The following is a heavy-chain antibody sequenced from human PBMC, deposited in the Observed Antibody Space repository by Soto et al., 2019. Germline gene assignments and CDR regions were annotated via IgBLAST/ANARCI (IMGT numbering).Heavy chain of an antibody. J-gene: IGHJ5*02. CDR2: IYPDDSDT. V-gene: IGHV5-51*01. D-gene: IGHD2-8*01. CDR1: GYSFSTYW. Sequence: GESLKISCKASGYSFSTYWIRWVRQMPGKGLEWMGIIYPDDSDTRYSPSFQGQVTISVDKSISTAYLQWSSLKASDTAIYYCARRQGVNGVCYCSDPWGQGTLVTVSS. CDR3: ARRQGVNGVCYCSDP.